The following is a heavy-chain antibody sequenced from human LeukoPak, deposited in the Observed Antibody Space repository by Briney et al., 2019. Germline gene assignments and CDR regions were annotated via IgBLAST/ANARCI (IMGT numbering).Heavy chain of an antibody. Sequence: PGGSLRLSCAASRFTFSSYHMHWVRQAPGKGLEWLAVISDDGSKTYHTDSVRGRFTISRDNSENTLFLQMNSLRGEDMAVYYCARDKGTIWNSQNDPFDIWGQGTMVTVSS. CDR3: ARDKGTIWNSQNDPFDI. D-gene: IGHD1-7*01. J-gene: IGHJ3*02. CDR2: ISDDGSKT. V-gene: IGHV3-30*10. CDR1: RFTFSSYH.